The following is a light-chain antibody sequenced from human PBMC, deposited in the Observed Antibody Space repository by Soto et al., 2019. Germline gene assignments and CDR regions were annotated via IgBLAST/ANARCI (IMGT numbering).Light chain of an antibody. CDR1: QSVSSSY. CDR3: QQYGSSPHT. CDR2: GAS. Sequence: EIVLTQSPGTLSLSPGERATLSCRASQSVSSSYLAWYQHKPGQAPRLLIYGASSRATGIPDRFSGSGSGXDFTLTISRLEPEDFAVYYCQQYGSSPHTFGQGTKLEIK. J-gene: IGKJ2*01. V-gene: IGKV3-20*01.